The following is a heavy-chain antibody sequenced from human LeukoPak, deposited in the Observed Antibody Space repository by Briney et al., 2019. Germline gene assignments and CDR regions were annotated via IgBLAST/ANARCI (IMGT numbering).Heavy chain of an antibody. CDR3: ARSPEFPVIILNFDY. CDR1: GFTFDDYA. D-gene: IGHD3-10*01. CDR2: ISWNSGSI. V-gene: IGHV3-9*03. Sequence: GRSLRLSCAASGFTFDDYAMHWVRQAPGKGLEGVSGISWNSGSIGYADSVKGRFTISRDNAKNSLYLQMNSLRAEDMALYYCARSPEFPVIILNFDYWGQGTLVTVSS. J-gene: IGHJ4*02.